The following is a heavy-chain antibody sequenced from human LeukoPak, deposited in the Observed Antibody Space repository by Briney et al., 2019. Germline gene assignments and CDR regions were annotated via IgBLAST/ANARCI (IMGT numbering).Heavy chain of an antibody. J-gene: IGHJ4*02. Sequence: SVKVSCKASGGTFSSYAISWVRQAPGQGLEWMGGIIPIFGTANYAQKFQGRVTITADESTSTAYMELSSLRSEDTAVYYCARDHSPGIAAAGNYWGQGTLVTVSS. CDR3: ARDHSPGIAAAGNY. D-gene: IGHD6-13*01. V-gene: IGHV1-69*01. CDR1: GGTFSSYA. CDR2: IIPIFGTA.